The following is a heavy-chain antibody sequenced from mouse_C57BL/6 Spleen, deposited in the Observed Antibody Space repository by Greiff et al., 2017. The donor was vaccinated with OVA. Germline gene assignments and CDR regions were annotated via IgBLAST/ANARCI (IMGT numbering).Heavy chain of an antibody. V-gene: IGHV1-9*01. CDR2: ILPGSGGT. CDR3: ARKTMITSYFDY. Sequence: QVQLQQSGAELMKPGASVKLSCKATGYTFTGYWIEWVKQRPGHGLEWIGEILPGSGGTNYNEKFKGKATFTADTSSNTAYLQLSSLTTEDSAIYYCARKTMITSYFDYWGQGTTLTVSS. J-gene: IGHJ2*01. CDR1: GYTFTGYW. D-gene: IGHD2-4*01.